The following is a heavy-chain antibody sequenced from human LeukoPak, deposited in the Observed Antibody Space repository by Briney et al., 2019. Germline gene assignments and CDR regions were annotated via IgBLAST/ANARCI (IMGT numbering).Heavy chain of an antibody. CDR3: ARTDCSSTSCYHYDNWFDP. D-gene: IGHD2-2*01. CDR2: IIPIFGTA. Sequence: SVKVSCKASGGTFSSYAISWVRQAPGQGLEWMGGIIPIFGTANYAQKFQGRVTITADESTSTAYMELSSLRSEDTAVYYCARTDCSSTSCYHYDNWFDPWGQGTLVTVSS. CDR1: GGTFSSYA. J-gene: IGHJ5*02. V-gene: IGHV1-69*13.